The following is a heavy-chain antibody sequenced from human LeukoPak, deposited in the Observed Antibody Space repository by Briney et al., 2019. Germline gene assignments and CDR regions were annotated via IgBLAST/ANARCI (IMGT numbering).Heavy chain of an antibody. CDR1: GFSFSTYW. J-gene: IGHJ4*02. CDR3: ARDSGSFFVDF. D-gene: IGHD1-26*01. V-gene: IGHV3-7*01. CDR2: IKPDGSQK. Sequence: GVSLRLSCAASGFSFSTYWMTWVRQAPGKGLEWVANIKPDGSQKYCVDSVKGRFTISRDNAKNSLYLQMNSLRAEDTAVYYCARDSGSFFVDFWGQGTLVTVSS.